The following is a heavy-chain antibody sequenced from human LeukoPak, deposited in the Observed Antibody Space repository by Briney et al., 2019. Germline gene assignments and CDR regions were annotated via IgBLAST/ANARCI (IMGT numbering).Heavy chain of an antibody. CDR3: ARPGPRNWFDP. CDR1: GGSISSGGYS. J-gene: IGHJ5*02. V-gene: IGHV4-30-4*07. Sequence: PSETLSLTCAVSGGSISSGGYSWSWIRQPPGKGLEWIGYIYYSGSTYYNPSLKSRVTISVDTSKNQFSLKLSSVTAADTAVYYCARPGPRNWFDPWGQGTLVTVSS. CDR2: IYYSGST.